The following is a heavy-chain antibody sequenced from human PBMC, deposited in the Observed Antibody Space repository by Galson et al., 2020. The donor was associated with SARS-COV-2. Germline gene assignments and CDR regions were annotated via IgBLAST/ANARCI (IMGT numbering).Heavy chain of an antibody. V-gene: IGHV4-34*01. CDR1: GGSLRGYY. J-gene: IGHJ6*03. D-gene: IGHD3-22*01. Sequence: SEPLSLTCAVYGGSLRGYYWSWIRQPPGKGLEWIGAINHSGSTNYNPSLKSRVTISVDTSKNQFSLKLSSVTAADTAVYYCARGVKVITLIVVVMKEDRDYMDVWGKGTTVSVSS. CDR3: ARGVKVITLIVVVMKEDRDYMDV. CDR2: INHSGST.